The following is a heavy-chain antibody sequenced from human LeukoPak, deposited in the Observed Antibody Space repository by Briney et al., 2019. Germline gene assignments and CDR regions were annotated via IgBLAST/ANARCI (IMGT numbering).Heavy chain of an antibody. V-gene: IGHV4-34*01. J-gene: IGHJ4*02. CDR2: INHSGST. D-gene: IGHD3-10*01. CDR3: ARAETYYYGSGSFYFDY. Sequence: SETLSLTCAVYGGSFSGYYWSWIRQPPGKGLEWIGEINHSGSTHYNPSLKSRVTISVDTSKNQFSLKLSSVTAADTAVYYCARAETYYYGSGSFYFDYWGQGTLVTVSS. CDR1: GGSFSGYY.